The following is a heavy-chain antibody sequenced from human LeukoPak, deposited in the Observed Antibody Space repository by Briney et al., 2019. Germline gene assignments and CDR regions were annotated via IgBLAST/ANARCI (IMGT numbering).Heavy chain of an antibody. CDR2: ISHSGST. CDR1: GGSFSGYY. V-gene: IGHV4-34*01. CDR3: ARGSSTCSSTSCKGWFDP. D-gene: IGHD2-2*01. Sequence: PSETLSLTCAVYGGSFSGYYWSWIRQPPGKGLEWIGEISHSGSTNYNPSLKSRVTISVDTSKNQFSLKLSSVTAADTAVYYCARGSSTCSSTSCKGWFDPWGQGTLVTVSS. J-gene: IGHJ5*02.